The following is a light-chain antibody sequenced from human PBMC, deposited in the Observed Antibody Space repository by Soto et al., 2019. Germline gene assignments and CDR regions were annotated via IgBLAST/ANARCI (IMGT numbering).Light chain of an antibody. CDR2: ESS. CDR3: QQFNNYPLT. CDR1: QGISSA. J-gene: IGKJ4*01. V-gene: IGKV1D-13*01. Sequence: GDRVTITCRASQGISSALAWYRQKPGKAPKLLIYESSILQSGVPSRFSGSGSGTEFTLTINSLQTEDLATYYCQQFNNYPLTFGGGTKVDIK.